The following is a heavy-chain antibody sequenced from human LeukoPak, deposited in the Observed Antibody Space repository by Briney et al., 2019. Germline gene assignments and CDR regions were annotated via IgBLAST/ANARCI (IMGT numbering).Heavy chain of an antibody. D-gene: IGHD2-15*01. V-gene: IGHV3-7*01. J-gene: IGHJ6*03. Sequence: GGSLRLSCAASGFTFSNNWMTWVRQAPGKGLEWVANIKEDGSERYYVDSGRGRFIVSRDNAKNSLYLQMSRLRAADTAIYYCARVVPCSSSSCYSLHYYMDVWGKGTTVTVSS. CDR2: IKEDGSER. CDR3: ARVVPCSSSSCYSLHYYMDV. CDR1: GFTFSNNW.